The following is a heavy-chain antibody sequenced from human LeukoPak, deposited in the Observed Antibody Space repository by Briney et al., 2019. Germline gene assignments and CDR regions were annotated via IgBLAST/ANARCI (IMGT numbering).Heavy chain of an antibody. V-gene: IGHV3-30*02. CDR3: AKVQVTMVRGVIITYYYYYYMDV. CDR2: IRYDGSNK. J-gene: IGHJ6*03. D-gene: IGHD3-10*01. Sequence: PGGSLRLSCAASGFTFSSYGMHWVRQAPGKGLEWVAFIRYDGSNKYYADSVKGRFTISRDNSKNTLYLQMNSLRAEDTAVYYCAKVQVTMVRGVIITYYYYYYMDVWGKGTTVTISS. CDR1: GFTFSSYG.